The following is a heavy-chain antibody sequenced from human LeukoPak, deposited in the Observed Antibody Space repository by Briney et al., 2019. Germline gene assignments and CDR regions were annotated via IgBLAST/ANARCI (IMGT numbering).Heavy chain of an antibody. Sequence: GGSLRLSCVASGVSFNNYATNWVRQAPGKGLEWVSLIIGSSGSTFYADSVKGRFTISRDKSKNTLYLQMNSLRAEDTAVYYCAKGAYDYIEIAYFDYWGRGSLVTVSS. V-gene: IGHV3-23*01. CDR1: GVSFNNYA. J-gene: IGHJ4*02. CDR2: IIGSSGST. D-gene: IGHD5-12*01. CDR3: AKGAYDYIEIAYFDY.